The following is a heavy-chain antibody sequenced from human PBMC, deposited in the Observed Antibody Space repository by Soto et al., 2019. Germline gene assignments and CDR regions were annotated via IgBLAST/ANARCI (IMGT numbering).Heavy chain of an antibody. J-gene: IGHJ4*02. CDR2: IWYDGSNK. CDR1: GFTFSSYG. V-gene: IGHV3-33*01. CDR3: ARERRDGYSSLDY. D-gene: IGHD4-4*01. Sequence: QVQLVESGGGVVQPGRSLRLSCAASGFTFSSYGMHWVRQAPGKGLEWVAVIWYDGSNKYYADSVKGRFTISRDNSKNTLYLQMNSLRAEDTAVYYCARERRDGYSSLDYWGQGTLVTVSS.